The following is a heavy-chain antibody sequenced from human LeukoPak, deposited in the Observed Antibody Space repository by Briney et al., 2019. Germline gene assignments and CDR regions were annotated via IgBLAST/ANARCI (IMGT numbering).Heavy chain of an antibody. CDR1: GDSVSSTRAA. Sequence: PSQTLSLTCAISGDSVSSTRAAWNWIRQSPSRGLEWLGRTYYRSKWHCGYAVSVKSRIIIKADTSRNHFSLQLDSVTPEGTAVYYCARDTAAGGSDFDYWGQGTLVTVSS. J-gene: IGHJ4*02. D-gene: IGHD6-13*01. CDR3: ARDTAAGGSDFDY. V-gene: IGHV6-1*01. CDR2: TYYRSKWHC.